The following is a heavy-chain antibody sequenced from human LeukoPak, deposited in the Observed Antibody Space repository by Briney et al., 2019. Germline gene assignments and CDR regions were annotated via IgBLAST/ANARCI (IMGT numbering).Heavy chain of an antibody. CDR2: MNPNSGNT. J-gene: IGHJ6*03. CDR1: GYTFTSYD. D-gene: IGHD1-26*01. Sequence: GASVKVSCEASGYTFTSYDINWVRQATGQGLEWMGWMNPNSGNTGYAQKFQGRVTITRNTSISTAYMELSSLRSEDTAVYYCARAVVGATRGYYYYYMDVWGKGTTVTVSS. V-gene: IGHV1-8*03. CDR3: ARAVVGATRGYYYYYMDV.